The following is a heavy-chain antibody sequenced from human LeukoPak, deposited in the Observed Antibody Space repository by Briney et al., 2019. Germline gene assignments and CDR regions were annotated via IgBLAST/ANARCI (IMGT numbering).Heavy chain of an antibody. Sequence: GGALRLSSAASVFTFSDYYMSRVRQAPGKGVGRLSYISVSGSDTPYADSVKGRFTISRDNSKNTLYLQMNSLRAEDTAVYYCARRGYCSGGSCPLNDYWGQGTVVTVPS. D-gene: IGHD2-15*01. J-gene: IGHJ4*02. V-gene: IGHV3-11*06. CDR3: ARRGYCSGGSCPLNDY. CDR1: VFTFSDYY. CDR2: ISVSGSDT.